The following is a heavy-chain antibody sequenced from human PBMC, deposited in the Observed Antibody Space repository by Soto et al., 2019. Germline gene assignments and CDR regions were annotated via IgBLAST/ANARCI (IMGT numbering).Heavy chain of an antibody. CDR3: GYYGMDV. CDR1: GDSIRSGIYY. D-gene: IGHD6-19*01. V-gene: IGHV4-39*01. Sequence: ETLSLTCTVSGDSIRSGIYYWGWIRQPPGKGLEWIGSAYYSGMTHYGPSLRGRVTISVDTSKNQFSLRLSSVSAADSHILWLGYYGMDVWGQGTTVTVSS. J-gene: IGHJ6*02. CDR2: AYYSGMT.